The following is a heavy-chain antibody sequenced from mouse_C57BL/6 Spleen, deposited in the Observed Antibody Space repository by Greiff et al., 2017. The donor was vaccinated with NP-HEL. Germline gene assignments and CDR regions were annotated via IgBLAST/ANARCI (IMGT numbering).Heavy chain of an antibody. J-gene: IGHJ2*01. V-gene: IGHV1-26*01. CDR2: INPNNGGT. CDR3: ARKGATLVATGYFDY. D-gene: IGHD1-1*01. Sequence: EVQLQQSGPELVKPGASVKISCKASGYTFTDYYMNWVKQSHGKSLEWIGDINPNNGGTSYNQKFKGKATLIVDKSSSTAYMELRSLTSEDSAVYYGARKGATLVATGYFDYWGQGTTLTVSS. CDR1: GYTFTDYY.